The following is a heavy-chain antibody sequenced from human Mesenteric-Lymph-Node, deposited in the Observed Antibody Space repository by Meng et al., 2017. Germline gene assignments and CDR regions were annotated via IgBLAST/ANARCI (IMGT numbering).Heavy chain of an antibody. J-gene: IGHJ4*02. D-gene: IGHD3/OR15-3a*01. CDR2: VKPDGGTT. CDR1: GFTFRTSS. CDR3: ARDWDWVVWDY. Sequence: AQSVAAGGGFFHPGDAWMLPRPASGFTFRTSSILGFRPAPGKGVEWVSQVKPDGGTTAYAASVKDRFTITRDNAKSTLFLEMNSLRAEDAAMYYCARDWDWVVWDYWGQGTLVTVSS. V-gene: IGHV3-74*01.